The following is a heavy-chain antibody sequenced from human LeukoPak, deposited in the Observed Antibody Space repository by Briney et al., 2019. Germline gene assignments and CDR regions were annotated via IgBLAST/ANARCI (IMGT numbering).Heavy chain of an antibody. CDR1: GYTFTGYY. D-gene: IGHD3-10*01. CDR3: ARAHGSGSPIPDY. V-gene: IGHV1-2*02. J-gene: IGHJ4*02. CDR2: INPNSGGT. Sequence: GASVKVSCKASGYTFTGYYMHWVRQAPGQGLEWMGWINPNSGGTNYAQKFQGRATMTRDTSISTAYMELSRLRSDDTAVYYCARAHGSGSPIPDYWGQGTLVTVSS.